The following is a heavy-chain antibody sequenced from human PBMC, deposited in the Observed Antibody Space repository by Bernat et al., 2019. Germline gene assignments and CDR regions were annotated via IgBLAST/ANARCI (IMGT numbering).Heavy chain of an antibody. V-gene: IGHV3-21*01. J-gene: IGHJ4*02. CDR2: ISSSSSYI. D-gene: IGHD3-3*01. Sequence: EVQLVESGGGLVKPGGSLRLSCAASGFTFSSYSMNCVRQAPGKGLEWVSSISSSSSYIYYADSVYGRFTISRDNAKNSLYMQMNSLRAEDTAVYYCARDRDLASYYDFWSGYYGGSIDYWGQGTLVTVSS. CDR1: GFTFSSYS. CDR3: ARDRDLASYYDFWSGYYGGSIDY.